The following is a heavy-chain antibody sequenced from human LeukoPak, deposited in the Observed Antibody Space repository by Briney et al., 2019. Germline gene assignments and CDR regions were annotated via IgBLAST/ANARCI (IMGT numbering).Heavy chain of an antibody. CDR1: GFMFNNYW. Sequence: GGSLRLSCAASGFMFNNYWMHWVCQAPGRGLESVSRIKGDTSYANYADSVKGRFTISRDNAKSTLYLQMDSLTIEDTAVYFCARDNDVWSLDFWRQGTLVTVSS. CDR3: ARDNDVWSLDF. J-gene: IGHJ4*02. V-gene: IGHV3-74*01. CDR2: IKGDTSYA. D-gene: IGHD3-3*01.